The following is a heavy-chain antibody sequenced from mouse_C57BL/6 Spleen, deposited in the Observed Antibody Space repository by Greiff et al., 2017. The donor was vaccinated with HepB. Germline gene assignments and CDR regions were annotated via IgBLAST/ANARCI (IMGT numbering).Heavy chain of an antibody. CDR3: AMHYYGYAMDY. D-gene: IGHD1-2*01. V-gene: IGHV1-26*01. CDR2: INPNNGGT. CDR1: GYTFTDYY. J-gene: IGHJ4*01. Sequence: VQLQQSGPELVKPGASVKISCKASGYTFTDYYMNWVKQSHGKSLEWIGDINPNNGGTSYNQKFKGKATLTVDKSSSTAYMAPRSLTSEDSAVYYCAMHYYGYAMDYWGQGTSVTVSS.